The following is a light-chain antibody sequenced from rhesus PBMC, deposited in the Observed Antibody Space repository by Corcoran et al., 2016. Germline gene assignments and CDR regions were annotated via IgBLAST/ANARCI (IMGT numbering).Light chain of an antibody. CDR2: AAS. CDR3: TRRKRSLFT. J-gene: IGKJ3*01. Sequence: IEMKQSPSSMSASVGDKVTITCRASHGISNALAWYQQNPGKSPKLLIYAASTLQSGVPSRFGGSGSGTDFTLTISSLQPEDLSGYYCTRRKRSLFTFCPGTKLAIK. V-gene: IGKV1-33*01. CDR1: HGISNA.